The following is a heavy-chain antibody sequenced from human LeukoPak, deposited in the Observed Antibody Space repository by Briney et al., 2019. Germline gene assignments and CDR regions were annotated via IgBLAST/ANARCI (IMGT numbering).Heavy chain of an antibody. CDR3: ARVYYSNSYDYWYFDL. D-gene: IGHD6-13*01. J-gene: IGHJ2*01. Sequence: PSETLSLTCTVSGGSISSYYWSWIRQPPGKGLEWIGYIYYRVTSDYNPSLKSRVTISVDTSKNQFSLKLSSVTAADTAVYYCARVYYSNSYDYWYFDLWGRGTLVTVSS. CDR2: IYYRVTS. CDR1: GGSISSYY. V-gene: IGHV4-59*01.